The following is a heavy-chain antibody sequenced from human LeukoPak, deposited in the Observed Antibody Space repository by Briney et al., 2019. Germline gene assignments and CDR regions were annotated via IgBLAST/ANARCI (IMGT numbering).Heavy chain of an antibody. Sequence: PGGSLRLSCAASGFTFNNYVIHWVRQPPGKGREWVAFFLYDGNHEYYADPVKGRFTFSRDHSKNTLLLQMNSLRTEDTAVYYCASRPTGFHWGPFDYWGQGTLVTVSS. J-gene: IGHJ4*02. V-gene: IGHV3-30*02. D-gene: IGHD2-8*02. CDR2: FLYDGNHE. CDR3: ASRPTGFHWGPFDY. CDR1: GFTFNNYV.